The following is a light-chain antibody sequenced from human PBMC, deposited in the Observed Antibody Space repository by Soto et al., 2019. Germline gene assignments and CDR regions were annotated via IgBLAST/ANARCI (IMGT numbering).Light chain of an antibody. V-gene: IGKV3-11*01. CDR1: QSVSSY. Sequence: EIVLTQSPATLSLSPGERATLSCRASQSVSSYLAWYQQKSGQAPRLLIFDASHRATGIPARFSGSGSGTDFTLAISSLEPDDFAVYYGQQRSNWPPTFGGGTKVEIK. CDR2: DAS. J-gene: IGKJ4*01. CDR3: QQRSNWPPT.